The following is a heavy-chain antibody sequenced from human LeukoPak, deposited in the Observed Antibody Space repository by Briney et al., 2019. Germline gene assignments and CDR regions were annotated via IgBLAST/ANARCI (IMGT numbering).Heavy chain of an antibody. CDR2: IRSKANSYAT. D-gene: IGHD3-10*01. J-gene: IGHJ4*02. CDR3: TRLGSGSYYPIDY. CDR1: GFTFSGSA. Sequence: PGGSLKLSCAASGFTFSGSAMHWVRQASGKGLEWVGRIRSKANSYATAYAASAKGRFTISRDDSKNTAYLQMNSLKTEDTAVYYCTRLGSGSYYPIDYWGQGTLVTVSS. V-gene: IGHV3-73*01.